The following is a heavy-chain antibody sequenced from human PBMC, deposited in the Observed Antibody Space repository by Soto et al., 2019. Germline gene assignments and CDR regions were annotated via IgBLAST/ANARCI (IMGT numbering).Heavy chain of an antibody. CDR3: AIRLDYGDYFDY. CDR1: GGSISSSSYY. D-gene: IGHD4-17*01. CDR2: IYYSGST. J-gene: IGHJ4*02. Sequence: SETLSLTCTVSGGSISSSSYYWGWIRQPPGKGLEWIGSIYYSGSTYYNPSLKSRVTISVDTSKNQFSLKLSSVTAADTAVYYCAIRLDYGDYFDYWGQGTLVTVSS. V-gene: IGHV4-39*01.